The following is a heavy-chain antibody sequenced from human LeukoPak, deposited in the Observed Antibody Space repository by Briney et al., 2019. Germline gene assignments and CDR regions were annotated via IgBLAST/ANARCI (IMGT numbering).Heavy chain of an antibody. D-gene: IGHD1-26*01. Sequence: GASVNVSCMASGYTFTSYGISWVRQPPAQGLEWMGWINTYNGNTNYAQKLQDRVTKTTDTSTSTAYMALRSLRSDDAAVYYCARDPSLIVGATISFFDYWGQGTLVTVSS. CDR2: INTYNGNT. CDR1: GYTFTSYG. V-gene: IGHV1-18*01. J-gene: IGHJ4*02. CDR3: ARDPSLIVGATISFFDY.